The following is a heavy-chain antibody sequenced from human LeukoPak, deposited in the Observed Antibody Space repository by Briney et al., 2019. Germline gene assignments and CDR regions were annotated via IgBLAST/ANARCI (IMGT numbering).Heavy chain of an antibody. D-gene: IGHD2-2*02. J-gene: IGHJ4*02. CDR3: ARGQRRGIVVVPAAIRSFDY. CDR2: INHSGST. V-gene: IGHV4-34*01. CDR1: GGSFSGYY. Sequence: PSETLSLTCAVYGGSFSGYYLSWIRQPLGKGLEWIGVINHSGSTNYNPSLKSRVTISVDTSKNQFSLKLSSVTAADTAVYYCARGQRRGIVVVPAAIRSFDYGGQGTLVTVSS.